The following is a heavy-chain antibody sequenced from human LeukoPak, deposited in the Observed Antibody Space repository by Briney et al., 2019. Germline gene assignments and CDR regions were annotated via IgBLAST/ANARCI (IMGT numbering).Heavy chain of an antibody. CDR3: ARDEDRWFDP. V-gene: IGHV3-21*01. J-gene: IGHJ5*02. Sequence: GGSLGLSCAASGFTFSSYSMNWVRQAPGKGLEWVSSISSSSSYIYYADSVKGRFTISRDNAKNSLYLQMNSLRAEDTAVYYCARDEDRWFDPWGQGTLVTVSS. CDR2: ISSSSSYI. CDR1: GFTFSSYS.